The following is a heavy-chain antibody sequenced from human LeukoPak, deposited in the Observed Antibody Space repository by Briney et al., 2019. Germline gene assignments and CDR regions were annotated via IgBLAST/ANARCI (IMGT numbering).Heavy chain of an antibody. CDR1: GGSISSYY. V-gene: IGHV4-59*01. CDR2: IYYSGST. CDR3: ARGYYDSSGYSLRGYMDV. J-gene: IGHJ6*03. D-gene: IGHD3-22*01. Sequence: TSETLSLTCTVSGGSISSYYWSWIRQPPGKGLEWIGYIYYSGSTNYNPSLKSRVTISVDTSKNQFSLKLSSVTAADTAVYYCARGYYDSSGYSLRGYMDVWGKGTTVTVFS.